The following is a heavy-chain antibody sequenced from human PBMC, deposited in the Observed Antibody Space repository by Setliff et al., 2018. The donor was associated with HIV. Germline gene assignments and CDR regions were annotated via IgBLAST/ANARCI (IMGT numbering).Heavy chain of an antibody. Sequence: GGSLRLSCAASGFTFDDYAMHWVRQGPGKGLEWVSLISSSSSYIYYADSVKGRFTISRDNAKNTLYLQMNDLRAEDTAVYYCATIWMRGAFFDYWGQGTLVTVSS. V-gene: IGHV3-43D*04. CDR2: ISSSSSYI. D-gene: IGHD3-10*01. J-gene: IGHJ4*02. CDR3: ATIWMRGAFFDY. CDR1: GFTFDDYA.